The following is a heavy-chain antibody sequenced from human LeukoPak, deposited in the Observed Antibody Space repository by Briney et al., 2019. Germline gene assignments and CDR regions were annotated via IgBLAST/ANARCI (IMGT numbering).Heavy chain of an antibody. D-gene: IGHD3-10*01. CDR1: GGSISSYY. V-gene: IGHV4-59*12. CDR3: AKSNGYGLVDI. J-gene: IGHJ3*02. CDR2: IYDSGST. Sequence: SETLSLTCTVSGGSISSYYWSWIRQPPGKGLEWIGYIYDSGSTNSNPSLKSRVTISLDTSRNQFSLKLNSVTAADTAVYYCAKSNGYGLVDIWGQGTMVTVSS.